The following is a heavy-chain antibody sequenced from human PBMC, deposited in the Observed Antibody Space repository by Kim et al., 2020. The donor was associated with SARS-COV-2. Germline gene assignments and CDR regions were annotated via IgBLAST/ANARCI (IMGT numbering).Heavy chain of an antibody. J-gene: IGHJ4*02. CDR1: GFTFDTYA. CDR3: AKDFWMNHHYGDPFDC. CDR2: ISGSGGST. Sequence: GGSLRLSCVASGFTFDTYAIHWVRQAPGKGLEWVSSISGSGGSTNYADSVKGRFTISRDNSKNTLYLQMNSLRAEDTAIYFCAKDFWMNHHYGDPFDCWGQGTLVTVSS. D-gene: IGHD4-17*01. V-gene: IGHV3-23*01.